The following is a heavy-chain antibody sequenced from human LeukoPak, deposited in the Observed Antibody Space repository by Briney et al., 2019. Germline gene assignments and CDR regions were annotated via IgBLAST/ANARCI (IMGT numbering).Heavy chain of an antibody. V-gene: IGHV3-20*03. CDR2: INWNGGST. J-gene: IGHJ4*02. Sequence: GGPLRLSSQAPGFTFDDYGMSWVRQAPGKGLEWVSGINWNGGSTGYADSVKGRFTISRDNAKNSLYLEMNSLRAEDTALYYCARDRQDDSSGDWGQGTLVTVSS. CDR1: GFTFDDYG. CDR3: ARDRQDDSSGD. D-gene: IGHD3-22*01.